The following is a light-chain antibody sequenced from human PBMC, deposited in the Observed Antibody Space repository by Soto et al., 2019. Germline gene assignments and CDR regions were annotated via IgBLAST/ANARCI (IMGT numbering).Light chain of an antibody. CDR2: GAS. CDR3: QQYGSSPET. Sequence: TQSPSSLSASVGDRVTLTCQASHDIRDHLNWYQQKPSQAPRLLIYGASSRATGIPDRFSGSGSGTDFTLTISRLEPEDFAVYYCQQYGSSPETFGQGTKVDI. CDR1: HDIRDH. J-gene: IGKJ1*01. V-gene: IGKV3-20*01.